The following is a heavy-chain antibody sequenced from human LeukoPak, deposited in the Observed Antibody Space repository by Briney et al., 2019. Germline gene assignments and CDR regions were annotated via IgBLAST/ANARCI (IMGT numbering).Heavy chain of an antibody. V-gene: IGHV4-38-2*01. D-gene: IGHD4-23*01. Sequence: SETLSLTCAVSAYSIGSGYYWGWIRQPPGKGLEWIGSIYHSGSAYYNPSLKSRVTISVDTSKNQFSLKLSSVTAADTAVYYCARDDYGGNSPYAFDMWGQGTMVTVSS. CDR1: AYSIGSGYY. CDR2: IYHSGSA. CDR3: ARDDYGGNSPYAFDM. J-gene: IGHJ3*02.